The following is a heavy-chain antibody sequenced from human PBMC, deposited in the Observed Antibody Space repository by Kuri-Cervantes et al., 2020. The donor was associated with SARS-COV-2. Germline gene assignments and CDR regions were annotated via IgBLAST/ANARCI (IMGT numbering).Heavy chain of an antibody. CDR1: GGSFSGYY. V-gene: IGHV4-34*01. D-gene: IGHD5-18*01. CDR3: AGGAFRIRIQLWDGFDY. CDR2: INHSGST. Sequence: SQTLSLTCAVYGGSFSGYYWSWIRPPPGKGLGWSGEINHSGSTTYNPPPKSRVTISVDTSKNQFSLKLSSVTAADTAVYYCAGGAFRIRIQLWDGFDYWGQGTLVTVSS. J-gene: IGHJ4*02.